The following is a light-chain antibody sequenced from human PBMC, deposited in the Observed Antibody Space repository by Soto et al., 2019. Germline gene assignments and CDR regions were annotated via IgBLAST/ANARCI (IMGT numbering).Light chain of an antibody. J-gene: IGKJ1*01. CDR1: QTVGSTY. CDR2: DTS. CDR3: QHCGSSPWT. V-gene: IGKV3D-20*01. Sequence: EIVLTQSPATLSLSPGERATLSCGASQTVGSTYLAWYHQKPGLAPRLLIYDTSSRATGIPDRFSGSVSGTDFTLTISRLGPEDFGVYSWQHCGSSPWTVGQGAKVEIK.